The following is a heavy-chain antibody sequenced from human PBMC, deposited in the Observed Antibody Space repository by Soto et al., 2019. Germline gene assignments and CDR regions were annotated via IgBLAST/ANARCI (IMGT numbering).Heavy chain of an antibody. D-gene: IGHD2-21*02. CDR3: ARSIVVVTALDY. V-gene: IGHV1-3*05. CDR1: GYTFTSYA. CDR2: INAGNGNT. Sequence: QVQLVQSGAEEKKPGASVKVSCKASGYTFTSYAMHWVRQAPGQRLEWMGWINAGNGNTKYSQKFQGRVTITRDTSASTAYMELSGLRYEDTAVYYCARSIVVVTALDYWGQGPLVAVSS. J-gene: IGHJ4*02.